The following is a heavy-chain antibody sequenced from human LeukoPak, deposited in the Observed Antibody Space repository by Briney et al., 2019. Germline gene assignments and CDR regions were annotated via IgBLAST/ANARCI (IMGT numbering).Heavy chain of an antibody. CDR2: IYYSGST. CDR3: ARLMSPLSGDYYYYYGMDV. Sequence: SETLSLTCTVSGGSISSSSYYWGWIRQPPGKGLEWIGSIYYSGSTYYNPSLKSRVTISVDTSKNQFSLKLSSVTAADTAVYYCARLMSPLSGDYYYYYGMDVWGQGTTVTVSS. CDR1: GGSISSSSYY. D-gene: IGHD3-16*01. V-gene: IGHV4-39*07. J-gene: IGHJ6*02.